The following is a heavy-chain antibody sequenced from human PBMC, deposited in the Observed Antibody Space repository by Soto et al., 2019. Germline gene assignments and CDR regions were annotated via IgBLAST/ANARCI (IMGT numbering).Heavy chain of an antibody. Sequence: ASVKVSCKAYGGTFSTYGINWVRQAPGQGPEWMGGIIPMFGTAKYAQKFQGTVTITADESTSTAYMGVSSLRSEDTAVYYCARGLGTAPFDYWGQGTLVTVSS. CDR3: ARGLGTAPFDY. CDR1: GGTFSTYG. D-gene: IGHD1-1*01. V-gene: IGHV1-69*13. CDR2: IIPMFGTA. J-gene: IGHJ4*02.